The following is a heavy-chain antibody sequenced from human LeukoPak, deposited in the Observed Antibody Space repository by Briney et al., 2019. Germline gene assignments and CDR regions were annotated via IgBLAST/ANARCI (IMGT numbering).Heavy chain of an antibody. J-gene: IGHJ4*02. CDR1: GFPFTTYY. D-gene: IGHD3-10*01. Sequence: GASETVFCRASGFPFTTYYMYWVRQAPGQGVEWVGIINLRAATTSCAQKYQGTLTPTRETSTNTLYLELSSLGSEDTAVYYCARDSRFRVNGVTSEIDHWGQRTLVTVSS. V-gene: IGHV1-46*01. CDR2: INLRAATT. CDR3: ARDSRFRVNGVTSEIDH.